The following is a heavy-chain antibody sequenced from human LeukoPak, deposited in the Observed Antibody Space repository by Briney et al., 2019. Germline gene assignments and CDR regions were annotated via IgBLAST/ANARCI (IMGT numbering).Heavy chain of an antibody. CDR1: GYTFTGYY. D-gene: IGHD5-18*01. CDR2: INPNSGGT. V-gene: IGHV1-2*02. J-gene: IGHJ4*02. Sequence: GASVTVSCKASGYTFTGYYMHWVRQAPGQGLEWMGWINPNSGGTNYAQKFQGRVTMTRDTSISTAYMELSRLRSDDTAVYYCARGGEDTDMGGADYWGQGTLVTVSS. CDR3: ARGGEDTDMGGADY.